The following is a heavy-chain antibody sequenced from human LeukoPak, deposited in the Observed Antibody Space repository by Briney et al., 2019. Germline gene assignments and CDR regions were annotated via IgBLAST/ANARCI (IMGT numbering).Heavy chain of an antibody. V-gene: IGHV3-7*01. CDR3: ARIIHVDYTPLYYFDH. CDR2: IKRDGDEK. Sequence: QAGGSLRLSCAASGFTFSAYWMGWVRLTPGKGLEWVANIKRDGDEKYSVDSVKGRFTIFRDNAKNSLYLQMNSLKAEDTAVYYCARIIHVDYTPLYYFDHWGQGTLVTVSS. D-gene: IGHD3-16*01. J-gene: IGHJ4*02. CDR1: GFTFSAYW.